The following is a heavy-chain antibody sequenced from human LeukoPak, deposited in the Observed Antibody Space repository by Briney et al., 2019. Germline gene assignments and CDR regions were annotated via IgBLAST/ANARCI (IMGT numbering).Heavy chain of an antibody. V-gene: IGHV3-21*04. J-gene: IGHJ6*02. Sequence: PGGSLRLSCAASGFTFSTYNMHWVRQAPGKGLEWVAFIGSSGRDIYYADSLKGRFTVARDSAKNSLYLQMNSLRAEDTAEYYCARDSPPDYGMDVWGQGTTVTVSS. CDR2: IGSSGRDI. CDR1: GFTFSTYN. CDR3: ARDSPPDYGMDV.